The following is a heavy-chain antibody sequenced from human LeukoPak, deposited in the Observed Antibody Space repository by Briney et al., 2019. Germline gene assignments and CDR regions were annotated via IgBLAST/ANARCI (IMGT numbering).Heavy chain of an antibody. CDR2: IYYSGST. CDR3: TRGGSADPFEH. CDR1: GGSISSGDYY. Sequence: SETLSLTCTVSGGSISSGDYYWSWIRQPPGKGLEWVGYIYYSGSTYYNPSLKSRVTISVDTSKNQFSLKPSSVTAADTAVYYCTRGGSADPFEHWDQGTLVTVSS. V-gene: IGHV4-30-4*08. J-gene: IGHJ4*02. D-gene: IGHD1-26*01.